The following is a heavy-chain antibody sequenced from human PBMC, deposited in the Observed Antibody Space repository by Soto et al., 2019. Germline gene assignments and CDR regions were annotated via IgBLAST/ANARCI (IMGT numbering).Heavy chain of an antibody. D-gene: IGHD6-13*01. J-gene: IGHJ5*02. CDR1: GGSISSGGYY. Sequence: SETLSLTCTVSGGSISSGGYYWSWIRQHPGKGLEWIGYIYYSGSTYYNPSLKSRVTISVDTSKNQFSLKLSSVTAADTAVYYCARVFTDSSSFFYPWGQGTLVTVSS. CDR3: ARVFTDSSSFFYP. V-gene: IGHV4-31*03. CDR2: IYYSGST.